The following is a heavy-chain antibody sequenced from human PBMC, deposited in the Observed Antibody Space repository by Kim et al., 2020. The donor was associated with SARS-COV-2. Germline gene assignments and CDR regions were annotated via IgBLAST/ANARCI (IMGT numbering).Heavy chain of an antibody. D-gene: IGHD3-10*01. CDR3: AKGAIPRHYYGYGMDV. CDR1: GFTFDDYA. J-gene: IGHJ6*02. CDR2: ISWNSGSI. V-gene: IGHV3-9*01. Sequence: GGSLRLSCAASGFTFDDYAMHWVRQAPGKGLEWVSGISWNSGSIGYADSVKGRFTISRDNAKNSLYLQMNSLRAEDTALYYCAKGAIPRHYYGYGMDVWGQGTTVTVSS.